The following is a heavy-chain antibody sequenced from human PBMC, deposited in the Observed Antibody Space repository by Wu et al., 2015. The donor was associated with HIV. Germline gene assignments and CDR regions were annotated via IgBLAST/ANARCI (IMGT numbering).Heavy chain of an antibody. J-gene: IGHJ5*02. Sequence: QVQLVQSGPEVKKPGSSVKVSCKASGYRFINYGINWVRQAPGQGLECLGWISTYNGNTNYAQKFQGRVTMTTDTSTNTAYMELRSLRSDDTAVYYCARDGSLSALENWFDPGPGNPGHRLL. CDR3: ARDGSLSALENWFDP. D-gene: IGHD1-1*01. V-gene: IGHV1-18*01. CDR2: ISTYNGNT. CDR1: GYRFINYG.